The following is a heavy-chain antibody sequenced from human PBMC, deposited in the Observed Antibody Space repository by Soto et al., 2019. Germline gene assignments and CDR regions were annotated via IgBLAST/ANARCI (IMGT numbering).Heavy chain of an antibody. CDR1: GGSISSSSYY. Sequence: KTSETLSLTCTVSGGSISSSSYYWGWIRQPPGKGLEWIGSIYYSGSTYYNPSLKSRVTISVDTSKNQFSLKLSSVTAAVTAVYYCASPSIAAAGTPMDFDYWGQGTLVTVSS. CDR2: IYYSGST. CDR3: ASPSIAAAGTPMDFDY. J-gene: IGHJ4*02. D-gene: IGHD6-13*01. V-gene: IGHV4-39*01.